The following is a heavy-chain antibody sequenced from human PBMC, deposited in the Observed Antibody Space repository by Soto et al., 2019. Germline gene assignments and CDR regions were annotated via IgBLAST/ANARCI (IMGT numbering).Heavy chain of an antibody. J-gene: IGHJ4*02. CDR3: ARHYCSSTSCYSLSDFDY. CDR1: GYTFTSYG. V-gene: IGHV1-18*01. CDR2: ISAYNGNT. Sequence: ASVKVSCKASGYTFTSYGISWVRQAPGQGLEWMGWISAYNGNTNYAQKLQGRVTMTTDTSTSTAYMELRSLRSDDTAVYYCARHYCSSTSCYSLSDFDYWGQGTLVTVSS. D-gene: IGHD2-2*02.